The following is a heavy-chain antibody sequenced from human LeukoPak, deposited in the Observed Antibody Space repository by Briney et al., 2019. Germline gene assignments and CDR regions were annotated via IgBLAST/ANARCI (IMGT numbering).Heavy chain of an antibody. Sequence: SETLSLTCAVYGGSFSGYYWSWIRQPPGKGLEWIGEINHSGSTNYNPSLKSRVTISVDTSKNQFSLKLSSVTAADTAVYYCARGGPPGYYYDYYMDVWGKGTTVTISS. V-gene: IGHV4-34*01. CDR1: GGSFSGYY. CDR2: INHSGST. J-gene: IGHJ6*03. CDR3: ARGGPPGYYYDYYMDV.